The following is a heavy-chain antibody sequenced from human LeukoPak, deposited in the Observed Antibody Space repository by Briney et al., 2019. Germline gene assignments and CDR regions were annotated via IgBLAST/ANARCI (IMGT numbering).Heavy chain of an antibody. D-gene: IGHD1-14*01. V-gene: IGHV1-24*01. Sequence: ASVNLSFKFSAYSVMELSMHLLRQAPAKGLEFMGGFDPEDVETIYAQKCQGRVTMTEDTSTDTAYMELSSIRSEATDVYYCETAGPEWGDAFDIWGQGTMVTVSS. CDR2: FDPEDVET. CDR3: ETAGPEWGDAFDI. CDR1: AYSVMELS. J-gene: IGHJ3*02.